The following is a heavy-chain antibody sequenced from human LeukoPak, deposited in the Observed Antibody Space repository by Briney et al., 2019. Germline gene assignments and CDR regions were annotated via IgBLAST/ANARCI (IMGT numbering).Heavy chain of an antibody. V-gene: IGHV6-1*01. CDR3: ARTPGGVEAAGTSGSFHY. J-gene: IGHJ4*02. Sequence: PSQTLSLTCAISGDSVSSYTAAWNWIRQSPSRGLEWLGRTFYRSKWYHDYAVSVKSRITINPDTSKNQFSLLLNSVTPEDTAVYYCARTPGGVEAAGTSGSFHYWGQGTLVTVSS. CDR2: TFYRSKWYH. D-gene: IGHD6-13*01. CDR1: GDSVSSYTAA.